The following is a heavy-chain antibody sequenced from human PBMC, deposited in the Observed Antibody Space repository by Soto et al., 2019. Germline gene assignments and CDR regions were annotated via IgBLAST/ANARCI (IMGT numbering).Heavy chain of an antibody. CDR2: IYWDDDE. CDR1: GFSLSTSGVG. V-gene: IGHV2-5*02. D-gene: IGHD4-17*01. J-gene: IGHJ4*02. CDR3: ARMTTVQHIGLGY. Sequence: GSGPTLVNPTQTLTLTCTFSGFSLSTSGVGVRWIRQPPKKALECLVLIYWDDDERYSPSLKTRLTITKDTSNNQVVLTMTTMAPVDTATYYCARMTTVQHIGLGYWGQGTMVTVSS.